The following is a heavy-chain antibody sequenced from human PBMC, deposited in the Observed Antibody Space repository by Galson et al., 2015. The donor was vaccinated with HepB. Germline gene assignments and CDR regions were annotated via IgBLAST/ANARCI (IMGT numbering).Heavy chain of an antibody. V-gene: IGHV1-3*01. CDR2: INAGNGNT. D-gene: IGHD3-10*01. Sequence: SVKVSCKASGYTFTSYAMHWVRQAPGQRLEWMGWINAGNGNTKYSQKFQGRVTITRDTSASTAYMELSSLRSEDTAVYYCARDRYGSGSYYHYWGQGTLVTVSS. CDR1: GYTFTSYA. J-gene: IGHJ4*02. CDR3: ARDRYGSGSYYHY.